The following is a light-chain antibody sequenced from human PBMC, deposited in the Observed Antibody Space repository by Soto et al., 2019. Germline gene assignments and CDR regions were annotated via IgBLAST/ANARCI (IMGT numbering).Light chain of an antibody. CDR1: QSVSNY. CDR3: QQRSSWPLLT. V-gene: IGKV3-11*01. J-gene: IGKJ4*01. CDR2: DAS. Sequence: EIVLTQSPATLSLSPGERATLSCRASQSVSNYLACFQQKPGQAPRLLIYDASNKATGIPARFSGSGSGPDFTLTISGLGPEDFGVYSCQQRSSWPLLTFGGGTKVEI.